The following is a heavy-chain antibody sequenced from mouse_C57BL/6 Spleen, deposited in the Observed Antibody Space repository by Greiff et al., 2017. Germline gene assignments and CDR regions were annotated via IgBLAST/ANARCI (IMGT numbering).Heavy chain of an antibody. CDR2: IYPRDGST. V-gene: IGHV1-85*01. CDR1: GYTFTSYD. Sequence: LVESGPELVKPGASVKLSCKASGYTFTSYDINWVKPRPGQGLEWIGWIYPRDGSTKYNEKFKGKATLTVDTSSSTAYMELHSLTAEDAAVYCGARRGYGSSYGYFDVWGTGTTVTVSS. D-gene: IGHD1-1*01. J-gene: IGHJ1*03. CDR3: ARRGYGSSYGYFDV.